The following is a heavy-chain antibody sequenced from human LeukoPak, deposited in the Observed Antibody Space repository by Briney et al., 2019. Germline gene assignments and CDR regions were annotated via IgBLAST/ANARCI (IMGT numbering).Heavy chain of an antibody. CDR3: AKDGYYELYYFDY. Sequence: GGSLRLSCAASGFTVSSNYMSWVRQAPGKGLEWVSVIYSGGSTYYADSVKGRFTISRDNSKNTLYLQMNSLRAEDTAVYYCAKDGYYELYYFDYWGQGTLVTVSS. CDR1: GFTVSSNY. J-gene: IGHJ4*02. V-gene: IGHV3-66*01. D-gene: IGHD3-22*01. CDR2: IYSGGST.